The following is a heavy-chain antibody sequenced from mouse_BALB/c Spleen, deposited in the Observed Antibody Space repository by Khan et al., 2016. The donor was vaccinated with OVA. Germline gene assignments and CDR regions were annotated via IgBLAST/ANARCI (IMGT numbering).Heavy chain of an antibody. D-gene: IGHD2-14*01. J-gene: IGHJ3*01. CDR1: GYTFTSYT. V-gene: IGHV1-4*01. CDR2: INPSNGYT. CDR3: VRDGAYHRNDGWFAY. Sequence: VQLQQSGAELARPGASVKMSCKASGYTFTSYTINWIKKRPGQGLEWIGYINPSNGYTNYNQKFKDKATLTTAKSSTTAYMQLSSLTSDDSAVYNCVRDGAYHRNDGWFAYWGQGTLVTVSA.